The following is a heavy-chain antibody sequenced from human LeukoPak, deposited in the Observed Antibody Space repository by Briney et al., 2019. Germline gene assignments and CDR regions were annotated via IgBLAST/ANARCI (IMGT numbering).Heavy chain of an antibody. D-gene: IGHD4-17*01. V-gene: IGHV3-64*01. CDR1: GFTFSRYA. Sequence: GGSLRLSCAASGFTFSRYAMHWVRQAPGKGLEYVSAISRNGGSTYYARSVKGRFTISRDNSKNTLCLQMGSLRAEDMAVYYCARGGYGDYVPHFYFGMDVWGQGTTVTVSS. J-gene: IGHJ6*02. CDR3: ARGGYGDYVPHFYFGMDV. CDR2: ISRNGGST.